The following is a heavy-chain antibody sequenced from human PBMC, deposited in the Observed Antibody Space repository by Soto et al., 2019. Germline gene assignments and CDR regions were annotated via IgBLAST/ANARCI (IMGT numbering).Heavy chain of an antibody. CDR2: INPATGAA. J-gene: IGHJ3*02. Sequence: QLHLVQSGAVVKKPGASVTVSCSASGYPVTAYYMHWVRQAPGRGLEWMGGINPATGAAKYTQTCQGRVTMTRDPSTSTVFMELSGLTSEDPAVFYWARGGGVGVAGSAAFDMWGQGTLVTVSS. CDR1: GYPVTAYY. CDR3: ARGGGVGVAGSAAFDM. D-gene: IGHD3-3*01. V-gene: IGHV1-2*02.